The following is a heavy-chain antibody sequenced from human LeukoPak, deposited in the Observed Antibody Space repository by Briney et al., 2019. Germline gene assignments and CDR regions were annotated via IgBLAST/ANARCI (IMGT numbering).Heavy chain of an antibody. CDR2: INAGNGNT. CDR3: ARSPISMVRGVIMANAFDI. V-gene: IGHV1-3*01. Sequence: ASVKDSCKASGYTFTSYAMHWVRQAPGQRLEWMGWINAGNGNTEYSQKFQGRVTINRDTSASTAYMELSSLGSEDTAVYYCARSPISMVRGVIMANAFDIWGQGTMVTVSS. D-gene: IGHD3-10*01. CDR1: GYTFTSYA. J-gene: IGHJ3*02.